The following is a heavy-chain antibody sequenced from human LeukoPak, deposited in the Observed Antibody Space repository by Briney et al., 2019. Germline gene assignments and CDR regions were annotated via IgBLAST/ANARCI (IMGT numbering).Heavy chain of an antibody. V-gene: IGHV4-59*01. D-gene: IGHD6-19*01. CDR1: GGSIGSYY. J-gene: IGHJ4*02. CDR2: IYYSGST. CDR3: ARVRYSSGIIDY. Sequence: SETLSLTCTVSGGSIGSYYWSWIRQPPGKGLEWIGYIYYSGSTNYNPSLKSRVTISVDTSKNQFSLKLSSVTAADTAVFYCARVRYSSGIIDYWGQGTLVTVSS.